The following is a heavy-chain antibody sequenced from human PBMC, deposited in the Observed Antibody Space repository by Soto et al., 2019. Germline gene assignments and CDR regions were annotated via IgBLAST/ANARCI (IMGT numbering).Heavy chain of an antibody. CDR2: IYPGDSDT. CDR1: GYSFTSYW. D-gene: IGHD3-22*01. Sequence: GESLKISCKGSGYSFTSYWIGWVRQMPGKGLEWMGIIYPGDSDTRYSPSFQGQVTISTDKSISTAYLQWSSLKASDTAMYYCARMDSGNYYYDSSGYYYVQAFDIWGQGTMVTVSS. CDR3: ARMDSGNYYYDSSGYYYVQAFDI. V-gene: IGHV5-51*01. J-gene: IGHJ3*02.